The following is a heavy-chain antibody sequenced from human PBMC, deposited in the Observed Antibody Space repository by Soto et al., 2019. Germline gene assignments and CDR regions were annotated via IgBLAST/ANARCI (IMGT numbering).Heavy chain of an antibody. J-gene: IGHJ6*02. CDR2: INHSGST. CDR3: ARRVPFWNYYYYGMDV. V-gene: IGHV4-34*01. Sequence: SDTLSLTCAVYGGSFSGYYWSWIRQPPGKGLEWIGEINHSGSTNYNPSLKSRVTISVDTSKNQFSLKLSSVTAADTAVYYCARRVPFWNYYYYGMDVWGQGTTVTVSS. CDR1: GGSFSGYY. D-gene: IGHD3-3*01.